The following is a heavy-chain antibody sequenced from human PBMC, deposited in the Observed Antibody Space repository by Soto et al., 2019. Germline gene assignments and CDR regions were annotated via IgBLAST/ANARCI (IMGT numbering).Heavy chain of an antibody. CDR1: GFTFSSYE. V-gene: IGHV3-48*03. CDR3: ARESDYDTFDH. Sequence: LRLSCAASGFTFSSYEMNWVRQAPGKGLEWVSHISFSGGSIYYADSVKGRFAISRDNAKKSLYLQMNGLRAEDTAVYYCARESDYDTFDHWGQGTLVTVSS. CDR2: ISFSGGSI. D-gene: IGHD1-26*01. J-gene: IGHJ4*02.